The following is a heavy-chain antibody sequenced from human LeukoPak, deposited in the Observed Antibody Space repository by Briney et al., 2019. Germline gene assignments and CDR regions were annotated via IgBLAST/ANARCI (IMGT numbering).Heavy chain of an antibody. V-gene: IGHV4-59*08. CDR3: ARHAISSALRYFDWPLGWFDP. Sequence: PSETLSLTCTVSGGSISSYYWSWIRQPPGKGLEWIGYIYYSGSTNYNPSLKSRVTISVDTSKNQFSLKLSSVTAADTAVYYCARHAISSALRYFDWPLGWFDPWGQGTLVTVSS. J-gene: IGHJ5*02. CDR2: IYYSGST. CDR1: GGSISSYY. D-gene: IGHD3-9*01.